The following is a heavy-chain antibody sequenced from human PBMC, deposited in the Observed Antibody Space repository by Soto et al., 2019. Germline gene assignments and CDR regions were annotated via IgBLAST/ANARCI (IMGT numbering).Heavy chain of an antibody. V-gene: IGHV3-21*01. D-gene: IGHD3-3*01. CDR3: ARSDRDFGVDDY. CDR2: ISSSSGYI. CDR1: GFIFSSYS. Sequence: GGSLRLSCAASGFIFSSYSMNWVRQAPGKGLEWVSSISSSSGYIYYADSVKGRFTISRDNAKNSLYLQMNSLRAEDTAVYYCARSDRDFGVDDYWGQGTLVTVSS. J-gene: IGHJ4*02.